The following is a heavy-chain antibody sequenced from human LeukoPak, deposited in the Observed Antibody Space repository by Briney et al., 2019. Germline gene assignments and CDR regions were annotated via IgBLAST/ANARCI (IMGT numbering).Heavy chain of an antibody. Sequence: GASLQISCKGSGSSFTSYWIGWVRQMPGKGLEWMGIIYPGDSDTRYSPSFQGQVTISADKSISTAYLQWSSLKASDTAMYYCARQGSSRDGYNPPDYWGQGTLVTVSS. CDR1: GSSFTSYW. CDR3: ARQGSSRDGYNPPDY. D-gene: IGHD5-24*01. V-gene: IGHV5-51*01. J-gene: IGHJ4*02. CDR2: IYPGDSDT.